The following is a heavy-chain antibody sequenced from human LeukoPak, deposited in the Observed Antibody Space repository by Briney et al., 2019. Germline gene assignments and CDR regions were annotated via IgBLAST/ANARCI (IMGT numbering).Heavy chain of an antibody. V-gene: IGHV3-11*03. CDR1: GLSYSDSY. CDR3: ARTAGSGRGGHFDY. Sequence: GGSLRLSCAAAGLSYSDSYMTWIRQAPGKGLEWDAYISSSGSYTNYADSVQGRFSVSTHHGKKSPFLHMTSLRAEDTAVYYCARTAGSGRGGHFDYWGQGTLVTVSS. D-gene: IGHD5-12*01. CDR2: ISSSGSYT. J-gene: IGHJ4*02.